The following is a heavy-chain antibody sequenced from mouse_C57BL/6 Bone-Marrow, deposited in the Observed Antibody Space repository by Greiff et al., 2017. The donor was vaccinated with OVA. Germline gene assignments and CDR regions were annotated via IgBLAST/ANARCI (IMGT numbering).Heavy chain of an antibody. CDR3: ARGRSQLRLTWFAY. V-gene: IGHV3-6*01. J-gene: IGHJ3*01. Sequence: EVQLKESGPGLVKPSQSLSLTCSVTGYSITSGYYWNWIRQFPGNKLEWMGYISYDGSNNYNPSLKNRISITRDTSKNQFFLKLNSVTTEDTATYYCARGRSQLRLTWFAYWGQGTLVTVSA. CDR2: ISYDGSN. CDR1: GYSITSGYY. D-gene: IGHD3-2*02.